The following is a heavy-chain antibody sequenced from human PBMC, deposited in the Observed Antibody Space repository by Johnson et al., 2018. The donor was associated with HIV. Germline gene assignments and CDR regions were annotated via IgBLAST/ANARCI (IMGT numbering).Heavy chain of an antibody. V-gene: IGHV3-20*04. CDR1: RFMFDDYG. D-gene: IGHD3-22*01. CDR2: INWNGGST. Sequence: VQLVESGGGLVQPGRSLRLSCAASRFMFDDYGMSWVRQAPGKGLEWVSGINWNGGSTSYADSVKGRFTISRDNAKNSLYLQMNSLRAEDTTLYYCAREIRITMIKGHGGVAFDIWGQGTMVTVSS. CDR3: AREIRITMIKGHGGVAFDI. J-gene: IGHJ3*02.